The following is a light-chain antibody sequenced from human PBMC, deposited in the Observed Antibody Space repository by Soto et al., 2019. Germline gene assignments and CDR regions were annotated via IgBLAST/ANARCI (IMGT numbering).Light chain of an antibody. Sequence: EIVLTQSPATLSVSPGERVSLSCRASQSVDINLAWYQQKPGQAPRLLIYGASTRATDMPGRFSGSGSGTDFTLTISRLEPEDFAVYYCQQYGSSPGTFGQGTKVDIK. V-gene: IGKV3-20*01. CDR3: QQYGSSPGT. J-gene: IGKJ1*01. CDR1: QSVDIN. CDR2: GAS.